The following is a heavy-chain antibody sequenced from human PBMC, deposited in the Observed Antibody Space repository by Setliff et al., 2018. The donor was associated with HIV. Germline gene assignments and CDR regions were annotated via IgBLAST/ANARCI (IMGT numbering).Heavy chain of an antibody. CDR1: GGSMNNYY. CDR2: IYYSGTT. V-gene: IGHV4-59*01. D-gene: IGHD3-9*01. Sequence: TSETLSLTCTVFGGSMNNYYWNWIRQPPGKGLEWIGNIYYSGTTKYNPSLKSRLTLSVDTSKNEFSLNLTSVTAADTAVHYCARGSLNYLDYWGQGALVTVSS. J-gene: IGHJ4*02. CDR3: ARGSLNYLDY.